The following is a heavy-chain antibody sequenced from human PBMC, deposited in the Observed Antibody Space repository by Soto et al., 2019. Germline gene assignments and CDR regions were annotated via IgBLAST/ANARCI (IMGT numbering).Heavy chain of an antibody. J-gene: IGHJ4*02. Sequence: PGGSLRLSCAASGFTFSSYSMNWVRQAPGKGLEWVSYISSSSSTIYYADSVKGRFTISRDNAKNSLYLQMNSLRDEDTAVYYCARDYDFWSGYYAGSDYWGQGTLVTVSS. V-gene: IGHV3-48*02. CDR2: ISSSSSTI. CDR1: GFTFSSYS. CDR3: ARDYDFWSGYYAGSDY. D-gene: IGHD3-3*01.